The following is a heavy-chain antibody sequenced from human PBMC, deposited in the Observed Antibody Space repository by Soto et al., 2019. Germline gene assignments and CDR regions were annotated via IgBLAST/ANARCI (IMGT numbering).Heavy chain of an antibody. CDR3: VISVVPAADTFWGGATGAAFDI. J-gene: IGHJ3*02. CDR2: IYYSGST. V-gene: IGHV4-39*01. D-gene: IGHD2-2*01. CDR1: GGSISSSSYY. Sequence: QLQLQESGPGLVKPSETLFLTCTVSGGSISSSSYYWGWIRQPPGKGLEWIGSIYYSGSTYYNPSGTSRGTVPRERSKNQFSRMVSSVTGGDRSVYFCVISVVPAADTFWGGATGAAFDIWGQGTMVTVSS.